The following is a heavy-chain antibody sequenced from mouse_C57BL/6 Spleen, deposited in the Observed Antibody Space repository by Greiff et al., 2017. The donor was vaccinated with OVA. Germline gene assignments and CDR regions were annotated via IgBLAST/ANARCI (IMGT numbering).Heavy chain of an antibody. CDR1: GYTFTSYW. CDR2: IDPSDSYT. Sequence: QVQLQQPGAELVKPGASVKLSCKASGYTFTSYWMQWVKQRPGQGLEWIGEIDPSDSYTNYNQKFKGKATLTVDTSSSTAYMQLSSLTSEDSAVYYCARPFDYWGQGTTLTVSS. V-gene: IGHV1-50*01. CDR3: ARPFDY. J-gene: IGHJ2*01.